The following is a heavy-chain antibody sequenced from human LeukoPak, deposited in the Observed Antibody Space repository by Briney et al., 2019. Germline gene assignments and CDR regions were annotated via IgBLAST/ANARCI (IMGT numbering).Heavy chain of an antibody. Sequence: PSETLSLTCTVSGGSISSRSYYWGWIRQPPGKGLEWIGSIYHSGSTYYNASLKSRVTIAVETSKNQFSLKLSSVTAADKAVYYCAGFLCGGDCFYYYYYMDVRGKGTTVTISS. CDR1: GGSISSRSYY. CDR2: IYHSGST. V-gene: IGHV4-39*07. D-gene: IGHD2-21*02. J-gene: IGHJ6*03. CDR3: AGFLCGGDCFYYYYYMDV.